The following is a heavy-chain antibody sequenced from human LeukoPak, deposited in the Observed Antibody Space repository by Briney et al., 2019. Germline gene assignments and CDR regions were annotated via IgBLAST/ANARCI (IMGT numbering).Heavy chain of an antibody. CDR2: IYTSGST. CDR1: GGSISSGSYY. CDR3: ARGIVVVAQLGYYYYYMDV. J-gene: IGHJ6*03. V-gene: IGHV4-61*02. Sequence: SETLSLTCTVSGGSISSGSYYWSWIRQPAGKGLEWIGRIYTSGSTNYNSSLKSRVTISVDTSKNKFSLKLSSVTAADTAVYYCARGIVVVAQLGYYYYYMDVWGKGTTVTISS. D-gene: IGHD2-15*01.